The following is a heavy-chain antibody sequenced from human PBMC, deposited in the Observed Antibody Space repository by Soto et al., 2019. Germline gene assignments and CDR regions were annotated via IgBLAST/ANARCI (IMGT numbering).Heavy chain of an antibody. CDR1: GGTFGNSA. CDR3: ARDKDRQQLGGTYYYGIDV. J-gene: IGHJ6*02. V-gene: IGHV1-69*12. CDR2: IIPIFPTP. Sequence: QVQLVQSGAEVKKPGSSVTVSCKASGGTFGNSAISWVRQAPGQGLGWMGGIIPIFPTPDYAQNFQGRLTTTADASTSTAYMQLTSLRSEDTAAYYCARDKDRQQLGGTYYYGIDVWCQGTTVTVPS. D-gene: IGHD3-3*02.